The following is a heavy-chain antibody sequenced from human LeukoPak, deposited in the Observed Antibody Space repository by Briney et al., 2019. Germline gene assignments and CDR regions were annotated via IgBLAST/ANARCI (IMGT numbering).Heavy chain of an antibody. J-gene: IGHJ4*02. CDR1: GGSIRSSYYY. CDR3: ARSDLYYFDY. CDR2: IYDSGST. V-gene: IGHV4-39*01. Sequence: SEALSLTCTVSGGSIRSSYYYWGWIRRPPGKGLEWIGSIYDSGSTYYNPSLKSRVTISVDTSKNQFSLKLSSVTAADTAVYYCARSDLYYFDYWGQGTLVTVSS.